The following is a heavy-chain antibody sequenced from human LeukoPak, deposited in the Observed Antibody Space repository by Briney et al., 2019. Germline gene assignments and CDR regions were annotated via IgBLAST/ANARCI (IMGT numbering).Heavy chain of an antibody. CDR1: GYTFTGYY. CDR3: ARGASGVYTVTTSWFDP. CDR2: INPNSGGT. V-gene: IGHV1-2*02. Sequence: GASVKVSCKASGYTFTGYYMHWVRQAPGQGLEWMGWINPNSGGTNYAQRFQGRVTMTRDTSISTAYMELSRLRSDDTAVYYCARGASGVYTVTTSWFDPWGQGTLATVSS. D-gene: IGHD4-17*01. J-gene: IGHJ5*02.